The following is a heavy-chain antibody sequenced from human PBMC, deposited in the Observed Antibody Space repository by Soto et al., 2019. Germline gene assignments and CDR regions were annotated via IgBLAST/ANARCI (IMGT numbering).Heavy chain of an antibody. V-gene: IGHV4-31*03. CDR1: GGSISSGGYY. D-gene: IGHD6-13*01. CDR2: IYYSGST. Sequence: SETLSLTCTVSGGSISSGGYYWSWIRQHPGKGLEWIGYIYYSGSTYYNPSLKSRVTISVDTSKNQFSLKPSSVTAADTAVYYCARGKAAASRGMDVWGQGTTVTVSS. J-gene: IGHJ6*02. CDR3: ARGKAAASRGMDV.